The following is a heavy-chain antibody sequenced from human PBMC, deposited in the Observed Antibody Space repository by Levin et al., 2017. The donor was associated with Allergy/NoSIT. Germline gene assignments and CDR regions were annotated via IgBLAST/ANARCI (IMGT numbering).Heavy chain of an antibody. V-gene: IGHV1-69*02. CDR2: IIPILGIA. CDR1: GGTFSSYT. D-gene: IGHD3-22*01. J-gene: IGHJ6*02. CDR3: ASLRRPYASSGYPAGYYYGMDV. Sequence: ASVKVSCKASGGTFSSYTISWVRQAPGQGLEWMGRIIPILGIANYAQKFQGRVTSTADKSTSTAYMELSSLSSEDTAVYYCASLRRPYASSGYPAGYYYGMDVWGQGTTVTVSS.